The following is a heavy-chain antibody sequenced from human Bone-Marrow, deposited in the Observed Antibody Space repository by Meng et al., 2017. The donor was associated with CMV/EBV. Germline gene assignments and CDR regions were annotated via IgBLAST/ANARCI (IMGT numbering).Heavy chain of an antibody. Sequence: ASVKVSCKASGYTFTGYYMHWVRQAPGQGLEWMGWINPNSCGTNYAQKFQGRVTMTRDTSISTAYMELSRLRSDDTAVYYCARDLYSSSWYSYYYYGMDVWGQGTTVTVYS. J-gene: IGHJ6*02. CDR1: GYTFTGYY. CDR3: ARDLYSSSWYSYYYYGMDV. V-gene: IGHV1-2*02. D-gene: IGHD6-13*01. CDR2: INPNSCGT.